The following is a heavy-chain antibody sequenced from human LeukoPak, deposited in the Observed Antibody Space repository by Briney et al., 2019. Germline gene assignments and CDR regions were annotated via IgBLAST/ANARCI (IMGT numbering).Heavy chain of an antibody. CDR2: IYYGGST. D-gene: IGHD2-2*01. J-gene: IGHJ4*02. V-gene: IGHV4-39*01. CDR1: GGSLSSSTYY. CDR3: ARQCSSTSCYSY. Sequence: SETLSLTCTVSGGSLSSSTYYWGWVRQPPGTGLEWIGNIYYGGSTFYNPSLKSRVTISLDTSKNQFSLKLSSVTAADTAVYFCARQCSSTSCYSYWGQGTLVTVSS.